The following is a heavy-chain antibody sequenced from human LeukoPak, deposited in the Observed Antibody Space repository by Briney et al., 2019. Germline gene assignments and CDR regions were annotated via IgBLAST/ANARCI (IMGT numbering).Heavy chain of an antibody. V-gene: IGHV3-30*18. CDR2: ISYDGSNK. CDR3: AKDHRLQGPMRFDP. J-gene: IGHJ5*02. CDR1: GFTFSSYG. Sequence: GGSLRLSCAASGFTFSSYGMHWVRQAPGKGLEWVAVISYDGSNKYYADSVKGRFTISRDNSKNTLYLQMNSLRAEDTAVYYCAKDHRLQGPMRFDPWGQGTLVTVSS.